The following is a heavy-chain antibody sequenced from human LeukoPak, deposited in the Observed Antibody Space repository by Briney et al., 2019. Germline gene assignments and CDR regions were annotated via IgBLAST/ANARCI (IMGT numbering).Heavy chain of an antibody. CDR2: IYSGGST. CDR1: GFTVSSNY. Sequence: PGGSLRLSCAASGFTVSSNYMSWVRQAPGKGLEWVSVIYSGGSTYYADSVKGRFTISRDNSKNTLYLQMNSLRAEDTAVYYCARAHPGYSSGLGWFDPWGQGTLVTVSS. V-gene: IGHV3-53*01. D-gene: IGHD6-25*01. J-gene: IGHJ5*02. CDR3: ARAHPGYSSGLGWFDP.